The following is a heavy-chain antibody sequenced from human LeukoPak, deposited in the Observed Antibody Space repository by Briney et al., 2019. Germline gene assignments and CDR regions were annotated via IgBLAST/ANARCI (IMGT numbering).Heavy chain of an antibody. D-gene: IGHD3-22*01. CDR1: GFTFSSYG. CDR3: ARDLLGYDSSGYTYYYYYYGMDV. CDR2: IWYDGSNK. Sequence: HPGGSLRLSCAASGFTFSSYGMHWVRQAPGKGLEWVAVIWYDGSNKYYADSVKGRFTISRDNSKNTLYLQMNSLRAEDTAVYYCARDLLGYDSSGYTYYYYYYGMDVWGQGTTVTVSS. V-gene: IGHV3-33*01. J-gene: IGHJ6*02.